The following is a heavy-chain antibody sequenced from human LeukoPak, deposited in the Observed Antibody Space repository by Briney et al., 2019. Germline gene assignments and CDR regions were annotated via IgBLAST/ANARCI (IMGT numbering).Heavy chain of an antibody. D-gene: IGHD3-22*01. CDR2: IWYDGSNK. V-gene: IGHV3-33*08. CDR1: GLPFSSYW. Sequence: GGFLRLSCAASGLPFSSYWMSWVRQAPGKGLEWVAVIWYDGSNKYYADSVKGRFTISRDNSKDTLYLQMNSLRAEDTAVYYCARDYYYDSSGYPYWGQGTLVTVPS. CDR3: ARDYYYDSSGYPY. J-gene: IGHJ4*02.